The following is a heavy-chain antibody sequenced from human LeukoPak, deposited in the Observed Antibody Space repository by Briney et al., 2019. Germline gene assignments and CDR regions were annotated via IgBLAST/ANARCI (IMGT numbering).Heavy chain of an antibody. CDR3: ARTTGIVSNGAFDI. D-gene: IGHD1-1*01. V-gene: IGHV3-21*01. CDR2: VSSSSSYI. CDR1: GFTFSSYS. Sequence: PGGSLRLSCAASGFTFSSYSMNWVRQAPGKGLEWVSSVSSSSSYIYYADSAKGRFTISRDNAKNSLYLQMNSLRAEDMAVYYCARTTGIVSNGAFDIWGQGTMVTVSS. J-gene: IGHJ3*02.